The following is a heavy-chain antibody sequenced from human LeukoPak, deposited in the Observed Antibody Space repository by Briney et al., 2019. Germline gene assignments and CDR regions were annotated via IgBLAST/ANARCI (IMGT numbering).Heavy chain of an antibody. Sequence: SETLSLTCAVYGGSFSGYYWSWIRQPPGKGLEWIGEINHSGSTNYNPSLKSRVTISVDTSKNQFSLKLSSVTAADTAVYYCARYKGSRGYSYGNYYHYYMDVWGKGTTVTVSS. J-gene: IGHJ6*03. D-gene: IGHD5-18*01. CDR1: GGSFSGYY. CDR3: ARYKGSRGYSYGNYYHYYMDV. CDR2: INHSGST. V-gene: IGHV4-34*01.